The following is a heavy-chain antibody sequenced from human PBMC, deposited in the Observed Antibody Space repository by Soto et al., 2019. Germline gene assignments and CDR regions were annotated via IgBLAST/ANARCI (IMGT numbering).Heavy chain of an antibody. V-gene: IGHV4-39*01. D-gene: IGHD3-10*01. CDR1: GGSISSNSYS. CDR3: ARHVFTTVIRGVIITFEHYYGMDV. J-gene: IGHJ6*02. Sequence: NPSETLSLTCTVSGGSISSNSYSWGWIRQPPGKGLEWIGSIYYSGSTSYNPSLKSPVTISVDASKNQFSLKLNSVTAADTAVYYCARHVFTTVIRGVIITFEHYYGMDVWGQGTTVTVSS. CDR2: IYYSGST.